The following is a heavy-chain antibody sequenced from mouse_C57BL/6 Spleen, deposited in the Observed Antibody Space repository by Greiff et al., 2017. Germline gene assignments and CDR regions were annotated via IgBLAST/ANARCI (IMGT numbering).Heavy chain of an antibody. Sequence: EVLLVESGAGLVKPGGSLKLSCAASGFTFSSYAMSWVRPTPEKRLEWVAYISSGGDYIYYADTVKGRFTITRDNARNTLYLQMSSLKSEDTAMYYCTRDQGDYAYAMDYWGQGTSVTVSS. D-gene: IGHD2-4*01. CDR3: TRDQGDYAYAMDY. CDR2: ISSGGDYI. V-gene: IGHV5-9-1*02. J-gene: IGHJ4*01. CDR1: GFTFSSYA.